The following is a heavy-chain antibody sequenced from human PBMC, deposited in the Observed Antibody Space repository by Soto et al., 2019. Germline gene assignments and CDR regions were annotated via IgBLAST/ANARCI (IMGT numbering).Heavy chain of an antibody. CDR3: VSFSYGYPPHDTADY. D-gene: IGHD5-18*01. V-gene: IGHV1-3*01. J-gene: IGHJ4*02. CDR1: GYTFTTFA. Sequence: ASVKVSCKASGYTFTTFAIHWVRQAPGQGLEWMGWVNAGTGNVQYSQNFQDRVTFTRDTSASTAYMELSSLGFEDTAVYYCVSFSYGYPPHDTADYWGQGPLVTVSS. CDR2: VNAGTGNV.